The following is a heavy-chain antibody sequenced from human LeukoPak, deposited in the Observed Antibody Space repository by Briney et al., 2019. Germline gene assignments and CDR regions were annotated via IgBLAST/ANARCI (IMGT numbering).Heavy chain of an antibody. J-gene: IGHJ5*02. CDR2: IGGRGTTI. D-gene: IGHD2/OR15-2a*01. CDR3: ARNFYGPEVPRFDP. V-gene: IGHV3-11*01. Sequence: GGSLRLSCAASGFTFSDFYMSWIRQAPGKGLDWVSYIGGRGTTIYYADSVKGRFTISRDNTKNSLYLQMNSLRAEDTAVYYCARNFYGPEVPRFDPWGQGTLVTVSS. CDR1: GFTFSDFY.